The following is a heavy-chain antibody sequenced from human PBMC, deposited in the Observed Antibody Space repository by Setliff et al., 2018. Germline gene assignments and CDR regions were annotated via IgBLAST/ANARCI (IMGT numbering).Heavy chain of an antibody. D-gene: IGHD6-13*01. Sequence: SETLSLTCTVSGGSISSSSYYWGWIRQPPGKGLGWIGSIYYSGSTYYNPSLKSRVTISVDTSKNQFSLKVSSVTAADTAVYYCARQQQLVIGSTAYYYYGMDVWGQGTTVTVSS. CDR2: IYYSGST. J-gene: IGHJ6*02. CDR1: GGSISSSSYY. V-gene: IGHV4-39*07. CDR3: ARQQQLVIGSTAYYYYGMDV.